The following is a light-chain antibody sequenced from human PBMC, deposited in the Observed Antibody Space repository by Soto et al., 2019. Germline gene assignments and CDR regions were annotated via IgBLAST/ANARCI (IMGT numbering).Light chain of an antibody. J-gene: IGLJ1*01. CDR1: SSDVGSYNR. CDR3: SLYTSSSPYV. CDR2: EVS. Sequence: QSALTQPPSVSGSPGQSVTMSGTGTSSDVGSYNRVSWYQQPPGTAPKLMIYEVSNRPSGVPDRFSGSKSGNTASLTISGLQAEDEADYYCSLYTSSSPYVFGTGTKVTVL. V-gene: IGLV2-18*01.